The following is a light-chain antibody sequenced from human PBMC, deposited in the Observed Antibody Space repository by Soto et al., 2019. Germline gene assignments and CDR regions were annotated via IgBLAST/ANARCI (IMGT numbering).Light chain of an antibody. V-gene: IGKV3-11*01. CDR3: QQRSNWPLT. CDR1: QSVSSY. CDR2: DAS. J-gene: IGKJ4*01. Sequence: DIGLTQSPATLSLSPGERATLSCRASQSVSSYLAWYQQKPGQAPRLLIYDASNRATGIPARFSGSGSGTDFTLTISSLEPEEFAVYYCQQRSNWPLTFGGGTKVEIK.